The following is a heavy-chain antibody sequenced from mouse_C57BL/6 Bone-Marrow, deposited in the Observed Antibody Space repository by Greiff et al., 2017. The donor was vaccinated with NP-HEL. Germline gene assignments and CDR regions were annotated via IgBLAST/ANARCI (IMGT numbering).Heavy chain of an antibody. V-gene: IGHV1-75*01. CDR3: ARSGDLLWFYFDY. D-gene: IGHD2-2*01. J-gene: IGHJ2*01. CDR1: GYTFTDYY. CDR2: IFPGSGST. Sequence: QVHVKQSGPELVKPGASVKISCKASGYTFTDYYINWVKQRPGQGLEWIGWIFPGSGSTYYNEKFKGKATLTVDKSSSTAYMLLSSLTSEDSAVYFCARSGDLLWFYFDYWGQGTTLTVSS.